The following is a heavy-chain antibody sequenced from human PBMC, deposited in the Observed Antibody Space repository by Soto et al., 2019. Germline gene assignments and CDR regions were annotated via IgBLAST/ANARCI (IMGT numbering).Heavy chain of an antibody. V-gene: IGHV4-34*02. CDR3: STKAGLR. J-gene: IGHJ4*02. CDR2: ISHTVDT. Sequence: QVQLQQLGSGLLKPSETLSLTCAVSDGSLRTYYWTWIRQFPGTALEWRGEISHTVDTTNNPSLKDRVAMSVDTSRNQFSLKLRVMRAADTAMYYCSTKAGLRWGQGTLVTGSS. CDR1: DGSLRTYY.